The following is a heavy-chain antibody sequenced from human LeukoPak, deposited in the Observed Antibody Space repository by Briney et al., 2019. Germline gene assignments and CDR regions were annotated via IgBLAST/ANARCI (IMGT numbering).Heavy chain of an antibody. V-gene: IGHV4-61*02. D-gene: IGHD5-18*01. CDR1: GGSISSGRYY. J-gene: IGHJ6*03. CDR2: IYTSGST. CDR3: ARNSGYSYGDPPNYYYYYMDV. Sequence: SETLSLTRTVSGGSISSGRYYWSWIRQPAGKGLEWIGRIYTSGSTNYNPSLKSRVTISVDTSKNQFSLKLSSVTAADTAVYYCARNSGYSYGDPPNYYYYYMDVWGKGTTVTISS.